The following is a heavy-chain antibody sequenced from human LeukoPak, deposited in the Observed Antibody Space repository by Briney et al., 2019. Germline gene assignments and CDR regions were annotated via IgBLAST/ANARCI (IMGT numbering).Heavy chain of an antibody. J-gene: IGHJ4*02. CDR1: GGSISSSSYY. Sequence: SETLSLTCTVSGGSISSSSYYWGWIRQPPGKGLEWIGSIYHSGSTYYNPSLKSRVTISVDTSKNQFSLKLSSVTAADTAVYYCASEYRAHWNDDYFDYWGQGTLVTVSS. CDR3: ASEYRAHWNDDYFDY. D-gene: IGHD1-1*01. V-gene: IGHV4-39*07. CDR2: IYHSGST.